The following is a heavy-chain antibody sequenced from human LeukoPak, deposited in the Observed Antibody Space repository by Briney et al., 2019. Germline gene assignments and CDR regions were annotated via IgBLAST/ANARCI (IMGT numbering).Heavy chain of an antibody. CDR3: ARGGIQVSGIDEFDY. Sequence: PGGFLRLSCAASGFTFIDYDMHWVRQVIGKGLEWVSAIGIRGDTHYSGSVKGRFTISRENAESSLYLQMNGLRAEDTAVYYCARGGIQVSGIDEFDYWGQGTLVTVSS. CDR2: IGIRGDT. V-gene: IGHV3-13*01. J-gene: IGHJ4*02. CDR1: GFTFIDYD. D-gene: IGHD6-19*01.